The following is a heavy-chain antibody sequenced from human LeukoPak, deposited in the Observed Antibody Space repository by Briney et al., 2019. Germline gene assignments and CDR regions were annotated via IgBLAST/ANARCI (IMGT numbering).Heavy chain of an antibody. D-gene: IGHD6-6*01. J-gene: IGHJ6*02. Sequence: ASVKVSCKASGYTFTNYYMHWVRQAPGQGLEWMGIIDPSGGSTSNAQRFQGRVTMTRDTSTSTVYMELSSLRSEDTAVYYCALAARYYYGMDVWGQGTTVTVSS. V-gene: IGHV1-46*01. CDR2: IDPSGGST. CDR1: GYTFTNYY. CDR3: ALAARYYYGMDV.